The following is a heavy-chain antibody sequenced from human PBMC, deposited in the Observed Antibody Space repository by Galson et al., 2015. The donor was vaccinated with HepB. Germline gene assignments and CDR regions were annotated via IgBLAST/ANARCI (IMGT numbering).Heavy chain of an antibody. CDR1: GYTFTGYY. CDR3: ARIRGYCSGGSCLRGAFDI. Sequence: SVKVSCKASGYTFTGYYMHWVRQAPGQGLEWMGWINPNSGGTNYAQKFQGWVTMTRDTSISTAYMELSRLRSDDTAVYYCARIRGYCSGGSCLRGAFDIWGQGTMVTVSS. J-gene: IGHJ3*02. CDR2: INPNSGGT. V-gene: IGHV1-2*04. D-gene: IGHD2-15*01.